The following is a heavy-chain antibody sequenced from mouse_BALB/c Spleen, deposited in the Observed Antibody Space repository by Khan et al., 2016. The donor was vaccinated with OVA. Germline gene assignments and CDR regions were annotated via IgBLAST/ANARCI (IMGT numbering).Heavy chain of an antibody. CDR2: INPGVVYT. Sequence: LQESGAELVRPGTSVKISCKASGYNFTNYWLGWVKQRPGHGLEWIGDINPGVVYTKNNEKFKGKATLTADTSSSTDYMTLSSLKSEDSAAYFCARERNSLVRRGAVDYWGQGTSVTVSS. J-gene: IGHJ4*01. D-gene: IGHD1-2*01. CDR1: GYNFTNYW. V-gene: IGHV1-63*02. CDR3: ARERNSLVRRGAVDY.